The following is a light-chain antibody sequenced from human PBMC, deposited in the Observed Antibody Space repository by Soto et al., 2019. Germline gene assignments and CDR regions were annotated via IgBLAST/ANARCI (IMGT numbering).Light chain of an antibody. J-gene: IGKJ3*01. Sequence: EIVLTQSPATLSLSPGERATLSCRASQSLSSYLAWYQQQPGQAPRLLIYDASNRATGIPARFSGSGSGTDFTLTISSLEPEDFAVYYCQQRSNWPTFGPGTKVDIK. V-gene: IGKV3-11*01. CDR2: DAS. CDR1: QSLSSY. CDR3: QQRSNWPT.